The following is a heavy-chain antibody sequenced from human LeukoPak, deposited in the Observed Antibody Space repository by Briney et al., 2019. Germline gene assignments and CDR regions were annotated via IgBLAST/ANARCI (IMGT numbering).Heavy chain of an antibody. CDR3: AEGYYFDY. CDR2: IYSGGST. Sequence: PWGSLRLSCAASGFTVSSNYMSWVRQAPGKGLEWVSVIYSGGSTYYADSVKGRFTISRDNAKNSLYLQMNSLRAEDTAVYYCAEGYYFDYWGQGTLVTVSS. V-gene: IGHV3-53*01. CDR1: GFTVSSNY. J-gene: IGHJ4*02.